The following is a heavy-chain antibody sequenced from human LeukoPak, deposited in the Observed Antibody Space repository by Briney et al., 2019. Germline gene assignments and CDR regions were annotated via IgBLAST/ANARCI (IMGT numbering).Heavy chain of an antibody. CDR1: GDSISNYF. D-gene: IGHD3-10*01. Sequence: SETLSLTCTVSGDSISNYFWSWIRQPPGKGLEWIGYMYCSGSTNYNPSLKSRVTISVDTSKNQFSLKLTSVTAADTAVYYCARTLLSRFDPWGQGTLVTVSS. V-gene: IGHV4-59*01. CDR3: ARTLLSRFDP. J-gene: IGHJ5*02. CDR2: MYCSGST.